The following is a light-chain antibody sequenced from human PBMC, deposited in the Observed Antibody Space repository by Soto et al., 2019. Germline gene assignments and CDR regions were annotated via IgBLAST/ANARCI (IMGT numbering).Light chain of an antibody. CDR3: QQYHTDWT. CDR1: ESIDNW. CDR2: AAS. Sequence: DIQMTQSPSTLSASVGDTVTITCRASESIDNWLAWYQQTPGTAPNLLIFAASTLVRGVPSRFSGRGSGTEFTPTISSLQADDYATFYRQQYHTDWTFGQGTRVDIK. J-gene: IGKJ1*01. V-gene: IGKV1-5*01.